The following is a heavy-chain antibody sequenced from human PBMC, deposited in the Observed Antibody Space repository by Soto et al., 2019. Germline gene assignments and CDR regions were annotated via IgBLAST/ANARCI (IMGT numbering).Heavy chain of an antibody. CDR1: GGTFSSYA. CDR2: IIPIFGTA. J-gene: IGHJ3*02. Sequence: QVQLVQSGAEVKKPGSSVKVSCKASGGTFSSYAISWVRQAPGQGLEWMGGIIPIFGTANYAQKFQGRVTITEDESTSTAYMELSSLRSEDTAVYYCARDRGEDTAMASAFDIWGQGTMVTVSS. D-gene: IGHD5-18*01. V-gene: IGHV1-69*12. CDR3: ARDRGEDTAMASAFDI.